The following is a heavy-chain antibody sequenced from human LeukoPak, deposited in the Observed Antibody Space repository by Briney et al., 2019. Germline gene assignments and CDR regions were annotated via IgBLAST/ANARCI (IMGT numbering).Heavy chain of an antibody. CDR3: AGRGHRYSRD. CDR2: IQDTGIT. CDR1: VDSVSSGY. V-gene: IGHV4-4*09. J-gene: IGHJ1*01. D-gene: IGHD2-15*01. Sequence: SETLSLICNVSVDSVSSGYWSWIRQSPGKGLEGIGFIQDTGITDYNPSLKSRLLMSLDTSKNQFSLNLRSVTAADTAVYYCAGRGHRYSRDWGQGILVTISS.